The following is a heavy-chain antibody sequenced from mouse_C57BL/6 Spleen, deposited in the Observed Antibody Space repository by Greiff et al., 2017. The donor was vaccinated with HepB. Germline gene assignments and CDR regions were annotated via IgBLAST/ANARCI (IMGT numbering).Heavy chain of an antibody. V-gene: IGHV5-9*01. J-gene: IGHJ2*01. CDR1: GFTFSSYT. CDR3: ARSSSGYDYFDY. D-gene: IGHD3-2*02. CDR2: ISGGGGNT. Sequence: EVQVVESGGGLVKPGGSLKLSCAASGFTFSSYTMSWVRQTPEKRLEWVATISGGGGNTYYPDSVKGRFTISRDNAKNTLYLQMSSLRSEDTALYYCARSSSGYDYFDYWGQGTTLTVSS.